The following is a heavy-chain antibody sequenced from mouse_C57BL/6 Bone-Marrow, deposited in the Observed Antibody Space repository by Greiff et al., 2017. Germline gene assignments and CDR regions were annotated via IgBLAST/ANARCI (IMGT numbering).Heavy chain of an antibody. CDR2: ISSGSSTN. V-gene: IGHV5-17*01. CDR3: ARAFYGNYVAWFAY. CDR1: GFTFSDYG. D-gene: IGHD2-1*01. Sequence: EVHLVESGGGLVKPGGSLKLSCAASGFTFSDYGMHWVRQAPEKGLEWVAYISSGSSTNYYADTVKGRFTISRDNAKNTLFLQMTSLRSEDTAMYYCARAFYGNYVAWFAYWGQGTLVTVSA. J-gene: IGHJ3*01.